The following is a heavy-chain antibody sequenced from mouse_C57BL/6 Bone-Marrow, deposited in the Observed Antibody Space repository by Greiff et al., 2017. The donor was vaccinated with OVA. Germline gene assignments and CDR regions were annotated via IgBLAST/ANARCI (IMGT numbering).Heavy chain of an antibody. D-gene: IGHD1-1*01. V-gene: IGHV1-69*01. CDR1: GYTFTSYW. J-gene: IGHJ3*01. CDR3: ARRSRAWFAY. Sequence: VQLQQPGAELVMPGASVKLSCKASGYTFTSYWMHWVKQRPGQGLEWIGEIDPSDSYTNYNQKFKGKSTLTVDKSSSTAYMQLSSLTSEDSAVYYCARRSRAWFAYWGQGTLVTVSA. CDR2: IDPSDSYT.